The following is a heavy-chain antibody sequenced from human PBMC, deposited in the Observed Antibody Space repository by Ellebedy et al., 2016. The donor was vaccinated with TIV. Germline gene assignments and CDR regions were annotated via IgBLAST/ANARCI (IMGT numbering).Heavy chain of an antibody. J-gene: IGHJ4*02. CDR3: ARVDILTGDCLDN. Sequence: AASVKVSCKTSGYTFPSYGIPWVRQAPGQGLEWMGWISAYNGHTNYGQKFQGRVTMTTDTSTGTAYTELRSLRSDDTAVYYCARVDILTGDCLDNWGQGTLVIVSS. D-gene: IGHD3-9*01. CDR2: ISAYNGHT. CDR1: GYTFPSYG. V-gene: IGHV1-18*01.